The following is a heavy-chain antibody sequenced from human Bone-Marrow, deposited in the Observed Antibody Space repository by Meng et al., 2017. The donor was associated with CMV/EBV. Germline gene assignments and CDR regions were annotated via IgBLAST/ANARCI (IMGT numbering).Heavy chain of an antibody. CDR2: ISSSGSTI. Sequence: GESLKISCAASGFTFSDYYMSWIRQAPGKGLEWVSYISSSGSTIYYADSVKGRFTISRDNAKNSLYLQMNSLRAEDTAVYYCAREGDYYDSSGYYDYWGQGTLVTVSS. V-gene: IGHV3-11*04. CDR1: GFTFSDYY. CDR3: AREGDYYDSSGYYDY. D-gene: IGHD3-22*01. J-gene: IGHJ4*02.